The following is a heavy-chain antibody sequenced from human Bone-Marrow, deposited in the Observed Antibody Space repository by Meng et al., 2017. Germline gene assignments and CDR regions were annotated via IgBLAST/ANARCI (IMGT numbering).Heavy chain of an antibody. CDR1: GGSISGSSW. CDR3: GRDQGRELINH. J-gene: IGHJ4*02. Sequence: QVQLQESGPGLVKPSGTLSLTCTVSGGSISGSSWWTWGRQPPGKGLEWIGEIYHTGSTNYNPSLKSRVDISVDKSKNQFYLSLFSVTAADTAVYYCGRDQGRELINHWGQGTLVTVSS. V-gene: IGHV4-4*02. CDR2: IYHTGST. D-gene: IGHD1-7*01.